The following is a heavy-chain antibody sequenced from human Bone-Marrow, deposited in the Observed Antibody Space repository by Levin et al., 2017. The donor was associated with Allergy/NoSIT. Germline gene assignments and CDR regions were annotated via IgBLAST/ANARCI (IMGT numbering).Heavy chain of an antibody. Sequence: GGSLRLSCAASGFTFSNAWMNWVRQAPGKGLEWVGRIKSKTDGGTTDYAAPVKGRFTISRDDSKNTLYLQMNSLKTEDTAVYYCTTGHFWSGYYYYYYYYGMDVWGQGTTVTVSS. J-gene: IGHJ6*02. V-gene: IGHV3-15*07. CDR2: IKSKTDGGTT. CDR1: GFTFSNAW. D-gene: IGHD3-3*02. CDR3: TTGHFWSGYYYYYYYYGMDV.